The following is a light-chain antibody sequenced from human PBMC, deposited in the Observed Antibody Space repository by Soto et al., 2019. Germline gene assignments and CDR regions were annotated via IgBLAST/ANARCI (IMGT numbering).Light chain of an antibody. V-gene: IGKV3-11*01. CDR1: QSISSF. CDR3: QQRSNWYT. Sequence: IVLTQSPATLSLSPGERATLSRRASQSISSFLTWYQHKPGQAPRLLIYDASKRATGIPARFSGSGSGTDFTLTISSLEPEDFGVYYCQQRSNWYTFGPGTKVDIK. CDR2: DAS. J-gene: IGKJ2*01.